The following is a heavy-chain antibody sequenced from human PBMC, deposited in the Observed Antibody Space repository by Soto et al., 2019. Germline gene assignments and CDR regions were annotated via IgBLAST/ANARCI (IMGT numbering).Heavy chain of an antibody. CDR2: IIPIFGTA. CDR3: ASPNREWLPPARDYYYGMDV. CDR1: GGTFSSYA. Sequence: QVQLVQSGAEVKKPGSSVKVSCKASGGTFSSYAISWVRQAPGQGLEWMGGIIPIFGTANYAQKFQGRVTITADKSTSTAYVELSSLRSEDTDVYYCASPNREWLPPARDYYYGMDVWGQGTTVTVSS. D-gene: IGHD3-3*01. V-gene: IGHV1-69*06. J-gene: IGHJ6*02.